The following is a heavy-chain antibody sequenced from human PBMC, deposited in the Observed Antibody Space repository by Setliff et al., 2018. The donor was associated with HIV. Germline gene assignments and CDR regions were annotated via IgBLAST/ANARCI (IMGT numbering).Heavy chain of an antibody. J-gene: IGHJ3*02. D-gene: IGHD3-9*01. CDR2: VNAVDTTR. CDR1: GFSFSIYE. CDR3: ARDPARLGTSDVFDI. V-gene: IGHV3-48*03. Sequence: GSLRLSCVASGFSFSIYEMNWLRQAPGKGLEWISYVNAVDTTRYYADSVKGRFTISRDNAKNSLYLQMNSLRAEDTAVYYCARDPARLGTSDVFDIWGQGTKVTVSS.